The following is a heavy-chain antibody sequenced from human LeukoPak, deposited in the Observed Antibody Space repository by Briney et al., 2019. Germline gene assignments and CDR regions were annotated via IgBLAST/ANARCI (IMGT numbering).Heavy chain of an antibody. D-gene: IGHD3-10*01. V-gene: IGHV3-7*04. CDR1: GVMFPSYW. CDR2: IKQDVSEK. J-gene: IGHJ4*02. Sequence: GGSLRLSCAASGVMFPSYWMTWVRQAPGKGLEWVANIKQDVSEKYYVDSVKGRFTISRDNAKNSVYLQMNSLRAEGTAVYYCARRHHFGFLDSWGQGTLVTVSS. CDR3: ARRHHFGFLDS.